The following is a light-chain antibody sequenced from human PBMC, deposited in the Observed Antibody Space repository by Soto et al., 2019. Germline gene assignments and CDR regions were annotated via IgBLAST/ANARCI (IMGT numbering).Light chain of an antibody. CDR2: DVN. J-gene: IGLJ1*01. CDR3: CSYAGSSTYV. V-gene: IGLV2-11*01. Sequence: QSALTQPRSVSAAPGQSVTISCTGSSSDVGAYNYVSWYQQFPGKAPKLMIYDVNKRPSGVPDRFSGPKSGNTASLTISGLQAEDEADYYCCSYAGSSTYVFGTGTKVTVL. CDR1: SSDVGAYNY.